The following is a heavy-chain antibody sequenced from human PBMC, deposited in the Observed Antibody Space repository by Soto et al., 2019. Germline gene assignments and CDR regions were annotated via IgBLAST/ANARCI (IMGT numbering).Heavy chain of an antibody. V-gene: IGHV3-9*01. CDR1: GFTFDEYG. Sequence: EVQLVESGGGLVQPGRSLRLSCGASGFTFDEYGMHWVRQAPGKGLEWVSGISWNSGTIGYADSVKGRFTISRDNAKNSLYLQMSSLRAEDTALYYCATSTGGTANGMDVWGQGTTVTVSS. D-gene: IGHD2-8*02. J-gene: IGHJ6*02. CDR3: ATSTGGTANGMDV. CDR2: ISWNSGTI.